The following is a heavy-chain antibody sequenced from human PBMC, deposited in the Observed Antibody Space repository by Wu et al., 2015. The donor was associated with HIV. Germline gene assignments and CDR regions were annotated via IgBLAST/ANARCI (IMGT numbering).Heavy chain of an antibody. D-gene: IGHD2-2*01. CDR2: IIPIFGTA. V-gene: IGHV1-69*12. CDR3: ARDNDCSSTSCKGWFDP. Sequence: QVQLVQSGAEVKKPGSSVKVSCKASGGTFSSYAISWVRQAPGQGLEWMGGIIPIFGTANYAQKFQGRVTITADESTSTAYMELSSLRSEDTAVYYCARDNDCSSTSCKGWFDPWGQGTLVTVSS. CDR1: GGTFSSYA. J-gene: IGHJ5*02.